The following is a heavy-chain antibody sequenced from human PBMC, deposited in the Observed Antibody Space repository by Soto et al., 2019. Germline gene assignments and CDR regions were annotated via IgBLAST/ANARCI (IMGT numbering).Heavy chain of an antibody. D-gene: IGHD4-4*01. CDR1: GGTISSYD. V-gene: IGHV4-59*12. CDR2: IYYSGST. CDR3: ARGPFVGYSNYVGWFDP. J-gene: IGHJ5*02. Sequence: SLTLPLTSTVSGGTISSYDWSWIRQHPGKGLEWIGYIYYSGSTNYNPSLKSRVTISVDTSKNQFSLKLSSVTAADTAVYYCARGPFVGYSNYVGWFDPWGQGTLVTVSS.